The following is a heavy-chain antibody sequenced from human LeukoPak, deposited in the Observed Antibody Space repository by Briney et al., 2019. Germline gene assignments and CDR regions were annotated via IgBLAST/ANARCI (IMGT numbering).Heavy chain of an antibody. CDR2: IYYSGST. V-gene: IGHV4-61*10. D-gene: IGHD3-3*01. CDR3: ASATIGRPYYDFWSGYRGPYYYYMDV. J-gene: IGHJ6*03. Sequence: SETLSLTCTVSGGSISSGSYYWSWIRQPAGKGLEWIGYIYYSGSTNYNPSLKSRVTISVDTSKNQFSLKLSSVTAADTAVYYCASATIGRPYYDFWSGYRGPYYYYMDVWGKGTTVTVSS. CDR1: GGSISSGSYY.